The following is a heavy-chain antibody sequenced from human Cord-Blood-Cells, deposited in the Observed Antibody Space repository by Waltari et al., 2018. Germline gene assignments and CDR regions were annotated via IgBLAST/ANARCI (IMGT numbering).Heavy chain of an antibody. CDR2: INHSGST. J-gene: IGHJ4*02. CDR1: GGSFSGYY. Sequence: QVQLQQWGAGLLKPSETLSLTCAVYGGSFSGYYWSWIRQPPGKGLEWIGEINHSGSTNYNPSLKGRVTISVDPAKNQFSLKLSSVTAADTAVYYCARGLQLLWFGEFDYCGQGTLVTVSS. CDR3: ARGLQLLWFGEFDY. V-gene: IGHV4-34*01. D-gene: IGHD3-10*01.